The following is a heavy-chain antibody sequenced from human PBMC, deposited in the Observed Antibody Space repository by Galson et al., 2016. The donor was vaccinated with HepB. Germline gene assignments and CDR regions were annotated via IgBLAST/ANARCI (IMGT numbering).Heavy chain of an antibody. Sequence: SLRLSCAAPGFSVSSNYMSWVRQAPGKGLEWVSVIYSGGSTYYAVSVKGRFTISRDNSKNTLYLQMNSLRAEDTAVYYCARDWDSSSWYTRNDAFDIWGQGTMVTVSS. CDR2: IYSGGST. J-gene: IGHJ3*02. CDR3: ARDWDSSSWYTRNDAFDI. V-gene: IGHV3-53*01. D-gene: IGHD6-13*01. CDR1: GFSVSSNY.